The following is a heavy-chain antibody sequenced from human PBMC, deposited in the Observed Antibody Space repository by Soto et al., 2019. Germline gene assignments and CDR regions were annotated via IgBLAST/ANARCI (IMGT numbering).Heavy chain of an antibody. CDR3: VRGGGASLFDP. CDR2: ISPGSRYP. V-gene: IGHV3-11*06. Sequence: KPGGSLRLSCAGSGFTFGDSYMSWIRQAPGKGLEWLSYISPGSRYPAYADSVKGRFTISRDNAKRSLYLQMMSLTAEDTAIYYCVRGGGASLFDPWGQGTMVTVSS. CDR1: GFTFGDSY. D-gene: IGHD2-21*01. J-gene: IGHJ5*02.